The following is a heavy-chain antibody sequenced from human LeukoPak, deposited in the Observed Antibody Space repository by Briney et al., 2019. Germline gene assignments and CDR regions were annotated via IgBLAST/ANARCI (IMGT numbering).Heavy chain of an antibody. CDR2: IYHSGST. CDR3: ARDRLWSGFFYFDY. V-gene: IGHV4-30-2*01. Sequence: SETLSLTCAVSGGSISSGGYSWSWIRQPPGKGLEWIGYIYHSGSTYYNPSLKSRVTISVDRSKNQFSLKLSSVTAADTAVYYCARDRLWSGFFYFDYWGQGTLVTVSS. D-gene: IGHD3-3*01. J-gene: IGHJ4*02. CDR1: GGSISSGGYS.